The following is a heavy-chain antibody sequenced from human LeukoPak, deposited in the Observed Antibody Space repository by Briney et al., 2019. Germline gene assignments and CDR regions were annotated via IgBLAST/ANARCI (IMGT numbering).Heavy chain of an antibody. J-gene: IGHJ4*02. Sequence: SETLSLTCAVYGGSFSGYYWSWIRQPPGKGLEWIGEINHSGSTNYNPSLKSRVTISVDTSKNQFSLKLSSVTAADTAVYYCARDVESRWFGELSDYYFDYWGQGTLVTVSS. V-gene: IGHV4-34*01. CDR3: ARDVESRWFGELSDYYFDY. CDR2: INHSGST. CDR1: GGSFSGYY. D-gene: IGHD3-10*01.